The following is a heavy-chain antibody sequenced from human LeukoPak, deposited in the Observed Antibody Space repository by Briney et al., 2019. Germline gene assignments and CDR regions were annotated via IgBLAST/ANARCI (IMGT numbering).Heavy chain of an antibody. CDR3: ARDEIRYYDSSGYYDGMDV. J-gene: IGHJ6*02. V-gene: IGHV1-69*04. Sequence: ASVTVSFKASGGTFSSYAISWVRQAPGQGLEWMGRIIPILGIANYAQKFQGRVTITADKSTSTAYMELSSLRSEDTAVYYCARDEIRYYDSSGYYDGMDVWGQGTTVTVSS. D-gene: IGHD3-22*01. CDR1: GGTFSSYA. CDR2: IIPILGIA.